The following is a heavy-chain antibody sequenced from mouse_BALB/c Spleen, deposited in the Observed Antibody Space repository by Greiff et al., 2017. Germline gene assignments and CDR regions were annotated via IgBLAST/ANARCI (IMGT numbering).Heavy chain of an antibody. V-gene: IGHV5-6*01. CDR3: ARLSSDGYYVGAMDY. CDR1: GFTFSSYG. Sequence: EVKLMESGGDLVKPGGSLKLSCAASGFTFSSYGMSWVRQTPDKRLEWVATISSGGSYTYYPDSVKGRFTISRDNAKNTLYLQMSSLKSEDTAMYYCARLSSDGYYVGAMDYWGQGTSVTVSS. CDR2: ISSGGSYT. D-gene: IGHD2-3*01. J-gene: IGHJ4*01.